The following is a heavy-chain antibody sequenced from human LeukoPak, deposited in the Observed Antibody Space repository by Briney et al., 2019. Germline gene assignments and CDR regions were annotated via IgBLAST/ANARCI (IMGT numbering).Heavy chain of an antibody. CDR2: IKSKTDGGTT. Sequence: RGSLRLSCSAAGFTFSNAWMSWVRQAPGKGLEWVGRIKSKTDGGTTDYAAPVKCRFTISRDDSKNTLYLQMNSLKTEDTAVYYCTTDKTDFWSGDDAFDIWGQGTMVTVSS. V-gene: IGHV3-15*01. D-gene: IGHD3-3*01. CDR3: TTDKTDFWSGDDAFDI. CDR1: GFTFSNAW. J-gene: IGHJ3*02.